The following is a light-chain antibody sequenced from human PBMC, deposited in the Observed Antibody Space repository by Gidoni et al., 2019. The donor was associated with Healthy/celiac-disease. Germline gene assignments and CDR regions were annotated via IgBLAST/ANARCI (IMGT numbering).Light chain of an antibody. J-gene: IGKJ5*01. Sequence: EIVMTQPPATLSVPPGGRATSSCRASQSVRSNLAGYQQKPGEAPSLLMYGASTRATGSPARFSGSGSGTKYTLTISSLQSEDFVVYYCQQYNNWSPITFGQGTQLEIK. V-gene: IGKV3-15*01. CDR3: QQYNNWSPIT. CDR2: GAS. CDR1: QSVRSN.